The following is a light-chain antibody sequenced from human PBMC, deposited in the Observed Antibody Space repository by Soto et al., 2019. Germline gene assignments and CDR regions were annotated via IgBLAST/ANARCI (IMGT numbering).Light chain of an antibody. CDR1: QTVSRS. CDR3: QHYIDWPPYT. CDR2: GAS. J-gene: IGKJ2*01. V-gene: IGKV3-15*01. Sequence: EVLLTQSPATLYVSPGERATLSCRASQTVSRSLAWYQQRPGQAPRLLIYGASTRAAGVPGRFSGSGSGTDFTLTITSLQSEDFAVYYCQHYIDWPPYTFGQGTKLQIK.